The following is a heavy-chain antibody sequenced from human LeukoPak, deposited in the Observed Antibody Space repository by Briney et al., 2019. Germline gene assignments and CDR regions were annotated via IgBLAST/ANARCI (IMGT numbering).Heavy chain of an antibody. J-gene: IGHJ3*02. Sequence: GRSLRLSCAASGFTFGGYTMHWVRQAPGKGLEWVAVLSHDGSTKYYADSVRGRFTISRDNSKNTLYVQMNSLRVEDTAMYYCARDPSYYTGSGFDIWGQGTMVSVSS. D-gene: IGHD1-26*01. V-gene: IGHV3-30-3*01. CDR2: LSHDGSTK. CDR1: GFTFGGYT. CDR3: ARDPSYYTGSGFDI.